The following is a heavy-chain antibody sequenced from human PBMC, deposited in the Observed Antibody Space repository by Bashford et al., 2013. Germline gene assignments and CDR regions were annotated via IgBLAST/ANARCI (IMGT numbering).Heavy chain of an antibody. CDR2: ISAYNGNT. J-gene: IGHJ5*02. Sequence: WVRQAPGQGLEWMGWISAYNGNTNYAQKLQGRVTMTTDTSTSTAYMELRSLRSDDTAVYYCARGSVDFWSGPASSAGWFDPWGQGTLVTVSS. CDR3: ARGSVDFWSGPASSAGWFDP. V-gene: IGHV1-18*01. D-gene: IGHD3-3*01.